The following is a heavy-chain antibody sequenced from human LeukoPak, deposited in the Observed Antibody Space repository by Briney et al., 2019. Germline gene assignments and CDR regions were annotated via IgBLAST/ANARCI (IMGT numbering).Heavy chain of an antibody. CDR1: GFTFSSYD. V-gene: IGHV3-13*01. Sequence: PGGSLRLSCAASGFTFSSYDMHWVRQATGKGLEWVSAIGTAGDTYYPGSVKGRFTISRENAKNSLYLQMNSLRAGDTAVYYCARLVGVSWGMDVWGQGTTVTVSS. D-gene: IGHD1-26*01. CDR2: IGTAGDT. CDR3: ARLVGVSWGMDV. J-gene: IGHJ6*02.